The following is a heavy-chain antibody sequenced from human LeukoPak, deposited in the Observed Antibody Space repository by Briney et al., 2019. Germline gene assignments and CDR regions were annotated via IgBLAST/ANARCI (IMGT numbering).Heavy chain of an antibody. D-gene: IGHD5-18*01. CDR3: ARTYSGYSYGMYWYFDL. V-gene: IGHV3-53*01. J-gene: IGHJ2*01. CDR2: IYSGGST. Sequence: GGSLRPSCAASGFTVSSNSMCWVRQPPGKGLEWVSVIYSGGSTYYADSVKGRFTISRDNSQNTLYLQMNSLRAEDTAVYYCARTYSGYSYGMYWYFDLWGRGTLVTVSS. CDR1: GFTVSSNS.